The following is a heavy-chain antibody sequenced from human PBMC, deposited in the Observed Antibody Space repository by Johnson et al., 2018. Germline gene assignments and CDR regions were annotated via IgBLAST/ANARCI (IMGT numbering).Heavy chain of an antibody. CDR3: TRHWTTYDFWSGPRYYGMDV. V-gene: IGHV3-73*02. D-gene: IGHD3-3*01. Sequence: VQLQESGGGLVQPGGSLKLSCAASGFTFSGSAMHWVRQASGKGLEWVGRIRSNANRYATAYAASVKGRFTISRDDSKNTAYLQMNSLKTEDTAVYYCTRHWTTYDFWSGPRYYGMDVWGQGTTVTVSS. CDR1: GFTFSGSA. CDR2: IRSNANRYAT. J-gene: IGHJ6*02.